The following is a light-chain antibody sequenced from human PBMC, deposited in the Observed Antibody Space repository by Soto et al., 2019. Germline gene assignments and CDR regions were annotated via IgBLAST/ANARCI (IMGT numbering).Light chain of an antibody. V-gene: IGLV1-44*01. J-gene: IGLJ3*02. CDR2: SNN. CDR1: SSNIGSNT. Sequence: QSVLTQPPSASGTPGQRVTISCSGSSSNIGSNTVNWYQQLPGTAPKLLIYSNNQRPSGVPDRFSGSKSGTSASLAISGLQSEAEADYYCAAWDDSLNGWVFGGGTKVTVL. CDR3: AAWDDSLNGWV.